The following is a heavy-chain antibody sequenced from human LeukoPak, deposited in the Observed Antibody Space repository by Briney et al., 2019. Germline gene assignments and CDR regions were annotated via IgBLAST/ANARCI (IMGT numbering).Heavy chain of an antibody. Sequence: PSETLSLTCAVYGGSFSGYYWSWIRQPPGKGLEWIGEINHSGSTNYNPSLKGRVTISVDTSKNQFSLKLSSVTAADTAVYYCARRVVRGVISRYPGPFDYWGQGTLVTVSS. V-gene: IGHV4-34*01. CDR1: GGSFSGYY. CDR3: ARRVVRGVISRYPGPFDY. J-gene: IGHJ4*02. CDR2: INHSGST. D-gene: IGHD3-10*01.